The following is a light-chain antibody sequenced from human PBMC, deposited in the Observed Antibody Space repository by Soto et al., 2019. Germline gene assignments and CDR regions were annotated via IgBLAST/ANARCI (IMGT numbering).Light chain of an antibody. CDR2: GAS. CDR3: QQYNNWPRT. J-gene: IGKJ1*01. Sequence: EIVMTQSPATLSVSPGKRATLSCRASQSISTYLAWYQQKPGQAPRLLIYGASTRATGIPVRFSGSGSGTEFTLTISSLQSEDFAIYFCQQYNNWPRTFGQGTKVEIK. V-gene: IGKV3-15*01. CDR1: QSISTY.